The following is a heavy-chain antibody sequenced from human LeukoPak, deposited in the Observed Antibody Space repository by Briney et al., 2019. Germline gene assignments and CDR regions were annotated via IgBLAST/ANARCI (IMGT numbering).Heavy chain of an antibody. V-gene: IGHV1-8*01. CDR2: MNPNSGNT. J-gene: IGHJ6*03. CDR1: GYTFTSYD. D-gene: IGHD6-19*01. CDR3: ARATGYSSGWYLRYYYYYYMGV. Sequence: ASVKVSCKASGYTFTSYDINWVRQATGQGLEWMGWMNPNSGNTGYAQKFQGRVTMTRNTSISTAYMELSSLRSEDTAVYYCARATGYSSGWYLRYYYYYYMGVSGKGATVTVSS.